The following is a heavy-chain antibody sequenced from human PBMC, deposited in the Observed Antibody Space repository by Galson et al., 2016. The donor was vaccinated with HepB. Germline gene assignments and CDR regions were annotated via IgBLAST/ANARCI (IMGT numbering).Heavy chain of an antibody. D-gene: IGHD5-18*01. V-gene: IGHV3-7*04. CDR1: GFIFSNYA. CDR3: GRAQWIPARRAAYFDY. Sequence: SLRLSCAASGFIFSNYAMMWVCQAPGKGLQWVANVKQDGSEKYYAESVKGRFTISRDNARNSVFLQMNSLRPDDTAVYYCGRAQWIPARRAAYFDYWGQGILVTVSS. CDR2: VKQDGSEK. J-gene: IGHJ4*02.